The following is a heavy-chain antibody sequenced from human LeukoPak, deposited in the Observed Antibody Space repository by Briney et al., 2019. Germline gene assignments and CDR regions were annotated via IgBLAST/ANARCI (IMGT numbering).Heavy chain of an antibody. Sequence: SETLSLTCTVSGGSISSSGYYWGWIRQPPGKGLEWIGSIYYSGSTYYNPSLKSRVTISVDTSKNQFSLKLSSVTAADTAVYYCAKLQLWRYFEYWGQGTLVTVSS. J-gene: IGHJ4*02. V-gene: IGHV4-39*01. D-gene: IGHD5-18*01. CDR1: GGSISSSGYY. CDR3: AKLQLWRYFEY. CDR2: IYYSGST.